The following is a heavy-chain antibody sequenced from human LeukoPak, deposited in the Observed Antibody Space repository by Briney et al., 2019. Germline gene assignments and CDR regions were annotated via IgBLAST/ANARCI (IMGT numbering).Heavy chain of an antibody. V-gene: IGHV3-48*03. CDR3: ARGFYGGNYLDS. J-gene: IGHJ4*02. CDR1: RFTFYNNE. CDR2: IISRGSTI. Sequence: GGSLRLSYAASRFTFYNNEMNYDHQAPHNRLHHHSYIISRGSTIYYADSVKGRFTISRDNAKNTLYLQMNSLRAEDTAVYYCARGFYGGNYLDSWGQGTLVTVSS. D-gene: IGHD4-23*01.